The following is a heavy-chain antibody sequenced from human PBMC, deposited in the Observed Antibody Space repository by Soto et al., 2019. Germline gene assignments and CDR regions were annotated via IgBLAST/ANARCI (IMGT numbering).Heavy chain of an antibody. CDR1: GGSFSGYY. Sequence: PETLSLTCAVYGGSFSGYYWSWIRQPPGKGLEWIGEINHSGSTNYNPSLKSRVTISVDTSKNQFSLKLSSVTAADTAVYYCATNSHHRYVSGCWGPGTLVIVSA. CDR2: INHSGST. CDR3: ATNSHHRYVSGC. J-gene: IGHJ4*02. D-gene: IGHD5-12*01. V-gene: IGHV4-34*01.